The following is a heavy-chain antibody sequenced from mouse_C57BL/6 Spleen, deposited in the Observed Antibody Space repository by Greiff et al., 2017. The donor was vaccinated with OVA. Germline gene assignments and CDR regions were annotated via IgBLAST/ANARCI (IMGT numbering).Heavy chain of an antibody. J-gene: IGHJ3*01. CDR2: IYPGSGST. CDR1: GYTFTSYW. Sequence: QVQLQQPGAELVKPGASVKMSCKASGYTFTSYWITWVKQRPGQGLEWIGDIYPGSGSTNYNEKFKSKATLTVDTSSSTAYMQLSSLTSEDSAVYYCARCEGSSPAWFAYWGQGTLVTVSA. V-gene: IGHV1-55*01. D-gene: IGHD1-1*01. CDR3: ARCEGSSPAWFAY.